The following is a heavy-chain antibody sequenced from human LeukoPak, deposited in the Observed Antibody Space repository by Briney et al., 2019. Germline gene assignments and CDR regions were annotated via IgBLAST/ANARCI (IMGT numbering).Heavy chain of an antibody. CDR2: IKSDGSST. CDR3: ARYYYDSSRGAY. J-gene: IGHJ4*02. Sequence: GGSLRLSCAASGFAFSTYWMHWVRQAPGKGLVWVSRIKSDGSSTSYADSVKGRFTISRDNARNTLFLQMNSLRAEDTAVYYCARYYYDSSRGAYWGQGTLVTVSS. CDR1: GFAFSTYW. D-gene: IGHD3-22*01. V-gene: IGHV3-74*01.